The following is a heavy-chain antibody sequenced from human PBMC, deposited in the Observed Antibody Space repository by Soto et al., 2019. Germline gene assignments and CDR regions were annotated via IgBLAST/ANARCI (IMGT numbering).Heavy chain of an antibody. D-gene: IGHD3-3*01. Sequence: PSESLSLRCALSRFSINMCDYYWTCILQPPWKGVELIVYIYYSVITYYNPSLKIRVTISVDTSTTQSSPKPTSVTAADTAVYYCARLRLWSGHPPQPSYYGMDVWGQGTTVTVSS. V-gene: IGHV4-30-4*01. J-gene: IGHJ6*02. CDR2: IYYSVIT. CDR3: ARLRLWSGHPPQPSYYGMDV. CDR1: RFSINMCDYY.